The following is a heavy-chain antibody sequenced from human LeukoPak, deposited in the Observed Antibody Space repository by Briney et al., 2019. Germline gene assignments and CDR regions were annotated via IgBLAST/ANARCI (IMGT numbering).Heavy chain of an antibody. CDR3: ARDSSSSSIVVVPAAPGY. V-gene: IGHV3-21*01. CDR1: GFTFSSYS. Sequence: GGSLRLSCAASGFTFSSYSMNWVRQAPGKGLEWVSYISSSRSYIYYADSVKGRFTISRDNAKNSLYLQMNSLRAEDTAVYYCARDSSSSSIVVVPAAPGYWGQGTLVTVSS. CDR2: ISSSRSYI. D-gene: IGHD2-2*01. J-gene: IGHJ4*02.